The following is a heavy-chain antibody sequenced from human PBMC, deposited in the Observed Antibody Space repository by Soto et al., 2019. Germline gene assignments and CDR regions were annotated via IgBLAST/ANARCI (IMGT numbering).Heavy chain of an antibody. CDR1: GFIFSSYA. CDR3: AKNYDDFRYWFDY. CDR2: ISGSGGKT. J-gene: IGHJ4*02. V-gene: IGHV3-23*01. D-gene: IGHD3-16*01. Sequence: PGGSLRLSCAASGFIFSSYAMDWVRQAPGKGLEWVASISGSGGKTSYAESVKGRFTISRDSSKNTVSLQMNSLRAEDTAIYYCAKNYDDFRYWFDYWGQGTQVTVSS.